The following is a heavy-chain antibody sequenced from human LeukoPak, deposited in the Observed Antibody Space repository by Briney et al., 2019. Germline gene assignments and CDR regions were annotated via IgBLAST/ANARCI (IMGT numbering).Heavy chain of an antibody. V-gene: IGHV1-18*01. D-gene: IGHD3-10*01. J-gene: IGHJ4*02. CDR1: GYTFTSYG. Sequence: ASVKVSCKASGYTFTSYGISWVRQAPGQGLEWMGWISAYNGNTNYAQKLQGRVTMTTDTSTSTAYMELSSLRSEDTAVYYCARSPRLWFGAYYFDYWGQGTLVTVSS. CDR3: ARSPRLWFGAYYFDY. CDR2: ISAYNGNT.